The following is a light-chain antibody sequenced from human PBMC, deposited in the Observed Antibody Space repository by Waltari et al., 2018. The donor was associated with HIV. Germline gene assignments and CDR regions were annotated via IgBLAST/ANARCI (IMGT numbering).Light chain of an antibody. Sequence: SYELTQPPSVSVSPGQTGRSTCPGAALAKQTAYWYQQKPGQAPILVIYKDTERPSGIPERFSGSSSGTTVTLTISGVQAEDEADYYCQSADSTTWVFGGGTKLTVL. CDR1: ALAKQT. CDR2: KDT. CDR3: QSADSTTWV. V-gene: IGLV3-25*03. J-gene: IGLJ3*02.